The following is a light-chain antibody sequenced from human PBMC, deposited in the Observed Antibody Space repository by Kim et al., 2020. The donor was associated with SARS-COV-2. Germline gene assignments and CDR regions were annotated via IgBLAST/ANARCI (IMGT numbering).Light chain of an antibody. J-gene: IGLJ1*01. V-gene: IGLV2-14*03. CDR1: SSDIGSYEY. CDR2: DVT. Sequence: GQSITISYSGSSSDIGSYEYVSWYQQHPGKAPKLLIFDVTNRPSGISSRFSGSKSGNTSSLTISGLQAEDEADYYCSSYSVVSTFVFGPGTKVTVL. CDR3: SSYSVVSTFV.